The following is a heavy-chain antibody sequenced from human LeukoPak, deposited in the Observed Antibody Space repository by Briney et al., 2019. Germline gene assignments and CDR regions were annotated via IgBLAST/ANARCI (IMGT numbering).Heavy chain of an antibody. J-gene: IGHJ4*02. V-gene: IGHV4-4*07. Sequence: PSETLSLTCTVSGASITTYYWSWIRQPAGKGLEWIGRIYTSGSTNYNPSLKSRVTMSVDTSKNQFSLNLSSVTAADTAVYYCARGYDSSGYYNLDYWGQGTLVTVSS. D-gene: IGHD3-22*01. CDR2: IYTSGST. CDR3: ARGYDSSGYYNLDY. CDR1: GASITTYY.